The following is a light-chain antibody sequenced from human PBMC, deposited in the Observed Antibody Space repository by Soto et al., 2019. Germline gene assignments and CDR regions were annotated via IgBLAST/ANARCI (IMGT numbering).Light chain of an antibody. J-gene: IGKJ1*01. CDR2: GAS. CDR1: HSVSSSY. V-gene: IGKV3-20*01. Sequence: EIVLTQSPGTLYLSRGERATLSCRSSHSVSSSYLAWYQQKPGQAPRLLIYGASSRATGIPDRFSGSGSGTDFTLTISRLEPEDFAVYYCQQYGSSPPTWTFGQGTKVDIK. CDR3: QQYGSSPPTWT.